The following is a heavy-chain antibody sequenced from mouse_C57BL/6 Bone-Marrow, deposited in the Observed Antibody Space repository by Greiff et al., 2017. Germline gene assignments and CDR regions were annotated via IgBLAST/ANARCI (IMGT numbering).Heavy chain of an antibody. D-gene: IGHD1-1*01. V-gene: IGHV1-26*01. J-gene: IGHJ1*03. CDR3: ARLYYYGADWYFDV. CDR2: INPNNGGT. CDR1: GYTFTDYY. Sequence: VQLQQSGPELVKPGASVKISCKASGYTFTDYYMNWVKQSHGKSLEWIGDINPNNGGTSYNQKFKGKATLTVDKSSSTAYMELRSLTSEDSAVYYCARLYYYGADWYFDVWGTGTTVTVSS.